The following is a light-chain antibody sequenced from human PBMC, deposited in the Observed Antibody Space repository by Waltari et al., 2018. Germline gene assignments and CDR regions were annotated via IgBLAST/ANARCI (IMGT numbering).Light chain of an antibody. J-gene: IGKJ3*01. V-gene: IGKV3-11*01. Sequence: DIVLTQSPVALSLSQGERATLSCRASQSVRSALAWYQQKLGQAPRLRIYDASNRATGIPYRFSGSGSGTDFTLTISSLEPEDFAVYYCQQRSNLPRECTFGPGTKVDIK. CDR2: DAS. CDR3: QQRSNLPRECT. CDR1: QSVRSA.